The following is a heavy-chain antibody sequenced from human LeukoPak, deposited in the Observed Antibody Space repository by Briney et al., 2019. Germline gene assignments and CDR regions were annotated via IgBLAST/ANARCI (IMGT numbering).Heavy chain of an antibody. CDR3: ARDYCGGDCYPFDY. CDR1: GFTFNDYG. Sequence: GGSLRLSCAVSGFTFNDYGVSWVRQAPGKGLEWVYGINWNGGSTGYADSVKGRFTISRDNAKKSVYLEMNSLRDEDTALYYCARDYCGGDCYPFDYWGQGTLVTVSS. CDR2: INWNGGST. V-gene: IGHV3-20*04. D-gene: IGHD2-21*02. J-gene: IGHJ4*02.